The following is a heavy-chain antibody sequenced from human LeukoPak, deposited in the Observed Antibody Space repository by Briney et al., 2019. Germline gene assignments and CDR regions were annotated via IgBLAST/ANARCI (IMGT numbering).Heavy chain of an antibody. V-gene: IGHV1-18*01. J-gene: IGHJ4*02. CDR3: ARDLGIAVAGTADY. CDR1: GYTFTSYG. D-gene: IGHD6-19*01. CDR2: ISAYNGNT. Sequence: ASVKVSCKASGYTFTSYGISWVRQAPEQGLRGREGISAYNGNTNYAQKLQGRVTMTTDTSTSTAYMELRSLRSDDTAVYYCARDLGIAVAGTADYWGQGTLVTVSS.